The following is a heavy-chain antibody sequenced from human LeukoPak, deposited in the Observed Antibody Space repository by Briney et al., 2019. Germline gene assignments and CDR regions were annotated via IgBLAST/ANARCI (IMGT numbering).Heavy chain of an antibody. CDR2: IYYSGST. CDR1: GGSISSYY. D-gene: IGHD3-10*01. CDR3: ARDLVYYGSGSRSFDY. J-gene: IGHJ4*02. Sequence: TSETLSLTCAVSGGSISSYYWTWIRQPPGKGLEWIGYIYYSGSTNYNPSLKSRVAISVDTSKNQFSLKLTSVTAADTAVYYCARDLVYYGSGSRSFDYWGQGTLVTVSS. V-gene: IGHV4-59*01.